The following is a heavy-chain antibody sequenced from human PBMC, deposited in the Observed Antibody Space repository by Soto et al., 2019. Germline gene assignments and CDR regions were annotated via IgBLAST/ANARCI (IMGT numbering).Heavy chain of an antibody. Sequence: QVQLVESGGGVVQPGRSLRLSCAASGFTFSSYAMHWVRQAPGKGLEWVAVISYDGSNKYYADSVKGRFTISRDNSKNTLYLQMNSLRAEDTAVYYCARAHGRFLALAAGYWGQGTLVTVSS. D-gene: IGHD3-3*01. CDR1: GFTFSSYA. J-gene: IGHJ4*02. CDR2: ISYDGSNK. V-gene: IGHV3-30-3*01. CDR3: ARAHGRFLALAAGY.